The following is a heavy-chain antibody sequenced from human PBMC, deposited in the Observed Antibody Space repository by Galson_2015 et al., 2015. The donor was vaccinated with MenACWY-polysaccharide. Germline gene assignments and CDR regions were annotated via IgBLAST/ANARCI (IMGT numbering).Heavy chain of an antibody. CDR1: GSRVSRHLAA. Sequence: FSLSGSRVSRHLAAFHFISPSPSLFLEWLGRTYYRSKWNNDYAVSVKSRITINPDTSKNQFSLQLNSVTPEDTAVYYCARVHNWNPSGAFDIWGQGTRGTVSS. CDR3: ARVHNWNPSGAFDI. D-gene: IGHD1-20*01. V-gene: IGHV6-1*01. J-gene: IGHJ3*02. CDR2: TYYRSKWNN.